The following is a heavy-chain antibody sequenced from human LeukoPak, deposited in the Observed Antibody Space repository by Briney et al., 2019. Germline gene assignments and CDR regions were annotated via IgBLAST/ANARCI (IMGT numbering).Heavy chain of an antibody. V-gene: IGHV1-18*01. J-gene: IGHJ4*02. Sequence: ASVKVSCKASGYTFTSYGISWVRQAPGQGLEWMGWISAYNGNTNYAQKLQGRVTITRDTSASTAYMELSSLRSEDTAVYYCARVGDYDILTGYFDYWGQGTLVTVSS. CDR3: ARVGDYDILTGYFDY. CDR2: ISAYNGNT. CDR1: GYTFTSYG. D-gene: IGHD3-9*01.